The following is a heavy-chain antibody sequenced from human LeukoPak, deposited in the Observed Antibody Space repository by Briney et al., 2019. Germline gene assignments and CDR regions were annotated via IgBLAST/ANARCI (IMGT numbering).Heavy chain of an antibody. V-gene: IGHV4-59*01. Sequence: NPSETLSLTCTVSGGSISSYYWSWIRQPPGKGLEWIGYIYYSGSTNYNPSLKSRVTISVDTSKNQFSLKLSSVTAADTAVYYCARDRGYSDYWGQGTLVTVSS. J-gene: IGHJ4*02. D-gene: IGHD5-12*01. CDR2: IYYSGST. CDR3: ARDRGYSDY. CDR1: GGSISSYY.